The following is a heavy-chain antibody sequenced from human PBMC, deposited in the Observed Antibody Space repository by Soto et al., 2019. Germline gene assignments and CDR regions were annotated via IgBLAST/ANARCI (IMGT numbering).Heavy chain of an antibody. D-gene: IGHD3-3*01. CDR1: GGIFSNYW. Sequence: GGSLRLSCAASGGIFSNYWMSWVRQAPGKGLEWVANIKEDGRNKYSVASVKGRFTISRDNAKNSLYLQMDSLRAEDTAVYYCARENWERINDFWSGYNVYWGQGILVTVSS. V-gene: IGHV3-7*01. CDR2: IKEDGRNK. J-gene: IGHJ4*02. CDR3: ARENWERINDFWSGYNVY.